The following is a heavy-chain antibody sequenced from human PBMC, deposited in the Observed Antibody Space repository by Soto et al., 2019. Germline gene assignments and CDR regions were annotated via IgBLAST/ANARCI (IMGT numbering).Heavy chain of an antibody. V-gene: IGHV4-31*03. D-gene: IGHD6-13*01. CDR1: GGSISSGGYY. J-gene: IGHJ6*02. Sequence: QVQLQESGPGLVKPSQTLSLTCTVSGGSISSGGYYWSWIRQHPGKGLEWIGYIYYSGSTYYNPSLKSRVTISVDTSKNQFSLKLSSVTAADTAVYYCARFENAIAAADTHYYYVMDVLGQGTTVTVSS. CDR2: IYYSGST. CDR3: ARFENAIAAADTHYYYVMDV.